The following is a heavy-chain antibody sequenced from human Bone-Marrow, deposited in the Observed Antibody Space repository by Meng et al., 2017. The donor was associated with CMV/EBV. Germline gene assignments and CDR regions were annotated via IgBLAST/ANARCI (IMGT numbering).Heavy chain of an antibody. CDR3: ARVSKGSSGAFDI. V-gene: IGHV4-59*01. J-gene: IGHJ3*02. D-gene: IGHD6-25*01. CDR1: GGSISSYY. Sequence: SETLSLTCTVSGGSISSYYWSWIRQPPGKGPEWIGYIYYSGSTNYNPSLKSRVTISVDTSKNQFSLKLSSVTAADTAVYYCARVSKGSSGAFDIWGQGTMVTVSS. CDR2: IYYSGST.